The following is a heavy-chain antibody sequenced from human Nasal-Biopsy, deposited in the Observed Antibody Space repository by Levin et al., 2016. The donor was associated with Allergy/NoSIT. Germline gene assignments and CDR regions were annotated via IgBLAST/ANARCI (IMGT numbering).Heavy chain of an antibody. CDR3: ARVALDSSDYFPEYFQH. Sequence: GSLRLSCAASGFTFIAFDMSWVRQAPGQGLEWVSYISSTGVITHYADSVRGRFTISRDNVKNSLYLEMNSLRGEDTAVYYCARVALDSSDYFPEYFQHWGQGTLVAVSS. CDR2: ISSTGVIT. V-gene: IGHV3-48*04. D-gene: IGHD3-22*01. J-gene: IGHJ1*01. CDR1: GFTFIAFD.